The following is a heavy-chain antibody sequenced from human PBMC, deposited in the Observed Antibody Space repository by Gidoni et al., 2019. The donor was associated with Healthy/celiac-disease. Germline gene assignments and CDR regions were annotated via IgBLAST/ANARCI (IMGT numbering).Heavy chain of an antibody. D-gene: IGHD3-3*01. CDR3: ARAQWIGASRPGYGMDV. V-gene: IGHV3-30*01. J-gene: IGHJ6*02. Sequence: QVQLVQSGGGLVQPGRSLRLSCAASGFTFSSYSMHWVRQAPGKGLEWVAVISDDGSNKYYADSVKGRFTISRDNSKNTLYLQMNSLRAEDTAVYYCARAQWIGASRPGYGMDVWGQGTTVTVSS. CDR2: ISDDGSNK. CDR1: GFTFSSYS.